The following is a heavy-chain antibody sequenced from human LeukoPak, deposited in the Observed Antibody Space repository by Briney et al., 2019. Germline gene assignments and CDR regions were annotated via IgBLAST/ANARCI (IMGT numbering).Heavy chain of an antibody. Sequence: GRSLRLSCAASGFTFSSYGMHWVRQAPGKGLEWVAVISYDGSNKYYADSVKGRFTISRDNSKNTLYLQMNSLRAEDTAVYYCARDVSGYVWGAVYYFDYWGQGTLVTVSS. CDR1: GFTFSSYG. J-gene: IGHJ4*02. V-gene: IGHV3-30*03. D-gene: IGHD3-16*01. CDR3: ARDVSGYVWGAVYYFDY. CDR2: ISYDGSNK.